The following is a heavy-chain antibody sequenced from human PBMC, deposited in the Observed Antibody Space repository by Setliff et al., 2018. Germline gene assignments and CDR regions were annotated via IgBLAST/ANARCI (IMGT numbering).Heavy chain of an antibody. CDR2: ISNTGITT. D-gene: IGHD3-22*01. CDR3: VRVSKDYDSNGLYGFDI. J-gene: IGHJ3*02. Sequence: LRLSCVASGFTFSNYEMNWVRQAPGKGLEWVSYISNTGITTYYADSVKGRFTISRDKAKKSLYLQMNSLRAEDTATYYCVRVSKDYDSNGLYGFDIWGQGTMVTVSS. V-gene: IGHV3-48*03. CDR1: GFTFSNYE.